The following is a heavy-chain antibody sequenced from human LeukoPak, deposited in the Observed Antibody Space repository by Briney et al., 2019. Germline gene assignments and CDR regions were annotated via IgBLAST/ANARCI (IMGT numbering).Heavy chain of an antibody. V-gene: IGHV1-69*13. D-gene: IGHD6-19*01. CDR1: GGTFSSYA. CDR2: IIPIFGTA. J-gene: IGHJ6*03. Sequence: ASVKVSCKASGGTFSSYAISWVRQAPGQGLEWMGGIIPIFGTANYAQKFQGRVTITADESTSTAYMDLSSLRSEDTAVYYCASRSFPYGTKTYSSGWYSDYYYYYMDVWGKGTTVTVSS. CDR3: ASRSFPYGTKTYSSGWYSDYYYYYMDV.